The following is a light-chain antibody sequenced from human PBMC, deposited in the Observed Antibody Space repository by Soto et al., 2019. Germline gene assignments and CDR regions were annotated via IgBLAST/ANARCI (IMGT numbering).Light chain of an antibody. CDR3: CSYARSSTWV. CDR1: SSDVGSFQV. J-gene: IGLJ3*02. V-gene: IGLV2-23*01. Sequence: QSVLTQPASVSGSPGQSITISCSATSSDVGSFQVVSWYQHHPGKAPKVMIYEDTKRPSGISNRFSGSKSGNTASLTISGLQAEDEAYYYCCSYARSSTWVFGGGTKVTVL. CDR2: EDT.